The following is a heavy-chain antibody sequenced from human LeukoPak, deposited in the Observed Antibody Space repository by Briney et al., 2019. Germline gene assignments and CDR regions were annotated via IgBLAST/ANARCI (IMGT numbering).Heavy chain of an antibody. J-gene: IGHJ4*02. V-gene: IGHV1-2*02. D-gene: IGHD6-19*01. CDR3: ARVAALAGIGWGDFDY. CDR1: GYTFTDYY. CDR2: INPNSGGT. Sequence: ASVKVSCEASGYTFTDYYMHWVRQAPGQGLEWMGWINPNSGGTNYAQKFQGRVTMTRDTSISTVYMDLNSLRFDDTAVYYCARVAALAGIGWGDFDYWGQGILVTVSS.